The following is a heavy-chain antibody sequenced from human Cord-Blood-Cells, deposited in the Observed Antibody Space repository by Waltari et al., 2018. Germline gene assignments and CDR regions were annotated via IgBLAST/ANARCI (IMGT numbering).Heavy chain of an antibody. CDR3: ATPSSSWYYFDY. Sequence: QVQLVESGGGVVQPGRSLRLSCAASGFTFSSYAMHWVRQAPGKGLEGVAVISYDGSNKYYADSVKGRFTISRDNSKNTLYLQMNSLRAEDTAVYYCATPSSSWYYFDYWGQGTLVTVSS. CDR1: GFTFSSYA. D-gene: IGHD6-13*01. CDR2: ISYDGSNK. V-gene: IGHV3-30*04. J-gene: IGHJ4*02.